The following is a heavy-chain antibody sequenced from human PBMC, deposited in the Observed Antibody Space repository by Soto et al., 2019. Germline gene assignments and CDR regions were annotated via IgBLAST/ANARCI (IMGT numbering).Heavy chain of an antibody. J-gene: IGHJ5*02. V-gene: IGHV4-39*01. CDR2: IYYSGST. CDR1: GGSISSSSYY. CDR3: SRHGLELLWFGELFRQTWFHP. D-gene: IGHD3-10*01. Sequence: SETLSLTCTVSGGSISSSSYYWGWIRQPPGKGLEWIGSIYYSGSTYYNPSLKSRVTISVDTSKNQFSLKLSSVTAADTAVYCFSRHGLELLWFGELFRQTWFHPRGEGTLVTV.